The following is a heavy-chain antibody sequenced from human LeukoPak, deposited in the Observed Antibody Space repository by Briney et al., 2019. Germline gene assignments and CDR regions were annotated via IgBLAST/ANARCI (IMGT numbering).Heavy chain of an antibody. CDR3: ARDLGGYSYFDY. CDR2: ISSSGSTI. V-gene: IGHV3-48*03. CDR1: GFTFSSYE. J-gene: IGHJ4*02. Sequence: GGSLRLSCAAPGFTFSSYEMNWVRQAPGKGLEWVSYISSSGSTIYYADSVKGRFTISRDNAKSSLYLQMNSLRAEDTAVYYCARDLGGYSYFDYWGQGTLVTVSS. D-gene: IGHD5-18*01.